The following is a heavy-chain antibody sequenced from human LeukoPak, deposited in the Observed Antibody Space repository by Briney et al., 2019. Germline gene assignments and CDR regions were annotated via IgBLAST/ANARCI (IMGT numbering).Heavy chain of an antibody. CDR1: GYSFTSHQ. D-gene: IGHD6-13*01. J-gene: IGHJ4*02. V-gene: IGHV1-46*01. CDR2: ITPVGGTA. CDR3: AREEVIAAAGPTLDY. Sequence: ASVKVSCKTSGYSFTSHQIHWVRQAPGQGLEWMGEITPVGGTANYAEKFQGRVTMTMDRSTTTVYVELRSLRSEDTAVFYCAREEVIAAAGPTLDYWGQGALVTVSS.